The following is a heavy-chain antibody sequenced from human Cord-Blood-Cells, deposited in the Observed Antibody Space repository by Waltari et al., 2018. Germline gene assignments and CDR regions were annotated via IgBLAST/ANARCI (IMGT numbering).Heavy chain of an antibody. V-gene: IGHV4-39*01. Sequence: QLQLQESGPGLVKPSETLSLTCTVSGASISSSSYYWGWIRQPPGKGLEWIGSIYYSGSTYYNPSLKSRVTISVDTSKNQFSLKLSSVTAADTAVYYCARLQQQLVLYWYFDLWGRGTLVTVSS. D-gene: IGHD6-13*01. CDR3: ARLQQQLVLYWYFDL. CDR2: IYYSGST. CDR1: GASISSSSYY. J-gene: IGHJ2*01.